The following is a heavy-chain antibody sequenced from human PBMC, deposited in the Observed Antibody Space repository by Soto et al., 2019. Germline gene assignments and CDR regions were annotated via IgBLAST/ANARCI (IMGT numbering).Heavy chain of an antibody. D-gene: IGHD6-13*01. CDR2: INPSGGST. CDR3: ARALIAAAGTCGFDP. J-gene: IGHJ5*02. Sequence: ASVKVPCKASRYTFTSYYMHWVRQAPGQRLEGMGKINPSGGSTSYAQKFQGRVTMTRDTSTSTVYMELSSLRSEDTAVYYCARALIAAAGTCGFDPWGKGTLVTVSS. V-gene: IGHV1-46*03. CDR1: RYTFTSYY.